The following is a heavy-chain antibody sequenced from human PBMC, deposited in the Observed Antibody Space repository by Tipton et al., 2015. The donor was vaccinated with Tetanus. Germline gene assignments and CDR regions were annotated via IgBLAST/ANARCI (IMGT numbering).Heavy chain of an antibody. J-gene: IGHJ6*02. CDR3: CHQPIGYNYYYGLDV. CDR2: ITPHTGGT. D-gene: IGHD2-2*01. V-gene: IGHV1-2*02. Sequence: QSGAEVKKPGASVKVSCKASGYTFTGYYIHWVRQAPGQGLEWMGWITPHTGGTKYAQEFQGRVTMTRDTSISTAYMELSSLRSDGTAGYFCCHQPIGYNYYYGLDVWGQGTTATVSS. CDR1: GYTFTGYY.